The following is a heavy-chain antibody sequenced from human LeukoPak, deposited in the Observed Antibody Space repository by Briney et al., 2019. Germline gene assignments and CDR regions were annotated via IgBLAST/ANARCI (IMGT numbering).Heavy chain of an antibody. CDR2: IKQDGSEK. J-gene: IGHJ4*02. CDR1: GFTFKNYW. Sequence: GGSLRLSCAASGFTFKNYWMGWVRQTPGKGLEGVANIKQDGSEKYYVDSVKGRFTISRDNAKNSLLLQMDSLRAEDTAVYYCTRAWSRSSSWYDYWGQGTLVTVSS. V-gene: IGHV3-7*01. CDR3: TRAWSRSSSWYDY. D-gene: IGHD6-13*01.